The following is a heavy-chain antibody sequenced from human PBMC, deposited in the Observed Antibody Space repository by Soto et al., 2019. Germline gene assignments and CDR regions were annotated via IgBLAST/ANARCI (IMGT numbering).Heavy chain of an antibody. Sequence: SETLSLTCTVTGGSIANYYYSWIRQPPGKGLEWIGYIFHTGTTSYNPSLKSRVTLSVDTSQSQFSLKLNSVTAADTAVYYCTTEAYDNSGSLAFDIWGPGTLVT. D-gene: IGHD3-22*01. CDR2: IFHTGTT. V-gene: IGHV4-59*08. J-gene: IGHJ3*02. CDR1: GGSIANYY. CDR3: TTEAYDNSGSLAFDI.